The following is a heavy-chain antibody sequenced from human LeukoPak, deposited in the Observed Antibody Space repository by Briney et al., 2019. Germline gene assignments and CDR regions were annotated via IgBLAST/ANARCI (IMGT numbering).Heavy chain of an antibody. J-gene: IGHJ6*02. D-gene: IGHD2-2*01. CDR2: ISYDGSNK. Sequence: PGRSLRLSCAASGFTFSSYAMHWVRQAPGKGLEWVAVISYDGSNKYYANSVKGRFTISRDNSKNTLYLQMNSLRAEDTAVYYCARYDCSSTSCYGMDVWGQGTTVTVSS. CDR3: ARYDCSSTSCYGMDV. CDR1: GFTFSSYA. V-gene: IGHV3-30-3*01.